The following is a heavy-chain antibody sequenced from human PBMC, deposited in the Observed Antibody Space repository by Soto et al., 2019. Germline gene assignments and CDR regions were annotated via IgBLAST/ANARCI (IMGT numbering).Heavy chain of an antibody. CDR2: IWYDGSNK. J-gene: IGHJ4*02. CDR1: GFTFSSYG. V-gene: IGHV3-33*01. D-gene: IGHD3-22*01. CDR3: ARAQLSYYDSTRDYYFDY. Sequence: PGGSLRLSCAASGFTFSSYGMHWVRQAPGKGLEWVAVIWYDGSNKYYADSVKGRFTISRDNSKNTLYLQMNSLRAEDTAVYYCARAQLSYYDSTRDYYFDYWGQGTLVTVSS.